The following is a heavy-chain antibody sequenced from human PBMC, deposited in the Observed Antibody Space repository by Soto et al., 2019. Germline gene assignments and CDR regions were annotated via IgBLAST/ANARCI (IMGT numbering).Heavy chain of an antibody. D-gene: IGHD6-13*01. CDR2: ISFEEHTK. V-gene: IGHV3-30*18. Sequence: QVQLVESGGGVLQPGRSLRLSCAASGFTFSSYAMHWVRQAPGKGLEWVAMISFEEHTKYYADSVKGRFTASRDNSKNSLYLQMTSLATEDTAVSYCAKSAVAATFWYADVWGRGTQVTVSS. J-gene: IGHJ2*01. CDR3: AKSAVAATFWYADV. CDR1: GFTFSSYA.